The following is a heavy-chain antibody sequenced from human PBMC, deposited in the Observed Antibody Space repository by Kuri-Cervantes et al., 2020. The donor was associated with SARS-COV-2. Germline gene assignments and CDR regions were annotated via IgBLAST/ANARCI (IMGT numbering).Heavy chain of an antibody. J-gene: IGHJ4*02. CDR3: GRGPAAIITPYFDY. Sequence: SETLSLTCTVSGGSISSSSYYWGWIRQPPGKGPEWIGSIYYSGSTYYNPSLKSRVTISVGTSKNQFSLKLSSVTAADTAVYYCGRGPAAIITPYFDYWGQGTLVTVSS. CDR2: IYYSGST. V-gene: IGHV4-39*01. CDR1: GGSISSSSYY. D-gene: IGHD2-2*01.